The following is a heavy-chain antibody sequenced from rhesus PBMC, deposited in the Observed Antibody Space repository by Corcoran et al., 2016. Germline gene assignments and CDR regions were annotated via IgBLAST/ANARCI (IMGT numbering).Heavy chain of an antibody. V-gene: IGHV4-99*01. CDR2: ISGSRGST. J-gene: IGHJ4*01. CDR3: ARMATYGSSYYFDY. CDR1: GYSITSGYY. D-gene: IGHD4-29*01. Sequence: QVQLQESGPGLVKPSETLSLTCAGSGYSITSGYYWGWIRQPPGRGLEYIGYISGSRGSTYYNPSVKNRVTISKDTSKKHFSLKLTSVTAADTAVYYCARMATYGSSYYFDYWGQGVLVTVSS.